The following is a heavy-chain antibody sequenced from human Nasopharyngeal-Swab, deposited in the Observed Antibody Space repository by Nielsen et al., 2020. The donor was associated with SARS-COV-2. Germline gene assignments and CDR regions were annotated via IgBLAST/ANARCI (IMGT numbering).Heavy chain of an antibody. CDR3: ARQRNHVFDI. V-gene: IGHV4-39*01. Sequence: RQAPGKGRGWCGSIWRGGTPYYTAPLKSRVTISLDTSKSQFSLKLPYVTAADTAMYYCARQRNHVFDIWGQGTMVTVSS. CDR2: IWRGGTP. J-gene: IGHJ3*02.